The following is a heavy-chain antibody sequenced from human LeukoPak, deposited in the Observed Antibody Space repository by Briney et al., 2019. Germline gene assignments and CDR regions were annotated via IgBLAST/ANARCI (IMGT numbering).Heavy chain of an antibody. J-gene: IGHJ4*02. V-gene: IGHV1-2*02. CDR2: INPNSGDT. Sequence: ASVKVSCKASGYTSTGYYMHWVRQAPGQGLEWMVWINPNSGDTNYAQKFQGRVTVTRDTSISTAYMELSRLRSDDTAVYYCARVGSSGWYVHPTLDYWGQGTLVTVSS. CDR1: GYTSTGYY. CDR3: ARVGSSGWYVHPTLDY. D-gene: IGHD6-19*01.